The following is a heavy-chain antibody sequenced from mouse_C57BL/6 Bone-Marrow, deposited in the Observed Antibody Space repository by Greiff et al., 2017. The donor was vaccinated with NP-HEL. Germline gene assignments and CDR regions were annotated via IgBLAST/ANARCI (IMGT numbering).Heavy chain of an antibody. Sequence: QVQLQQPGAELVKPGASVKLSCKASGYTFTSYWMQWVKQRPGQGLEWIGEIDPSDSYTNYNQKFKGKATLTVDTSSSTAYMQLNSLTSEDSAVYYCARRNYWGQGTTLTVSS. CDR1: GYTFTSYW. CDR2: IDPSDSYT. V-gene: IGHV1-50*01. J-gene: IGHJ2*01. CDR3: ARRNY.